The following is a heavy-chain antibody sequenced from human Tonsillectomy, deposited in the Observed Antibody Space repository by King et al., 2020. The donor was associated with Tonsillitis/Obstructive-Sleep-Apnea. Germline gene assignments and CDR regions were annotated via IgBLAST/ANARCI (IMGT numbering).Heavy chain of an antibody. CDR2: IYSGGST. V-gene: IGHV3-53*01. CDR1: GFTVSSNY. D-gene: IGHD1-1*01. J-gene: IGHJ2*01. Sequence: VQLVESGGGLIQPGGSLRLSCAASGFTVSSNYMSWVRQAPGKGLEWVSVIYSGGSTYYADSVKGGFTISRDNSKNKLYLQMNSLRAEDTAVYYCARHKGNFDWYFDRWGRGTLVTVSS. CDR3: ARHKGNFDWYFDR.